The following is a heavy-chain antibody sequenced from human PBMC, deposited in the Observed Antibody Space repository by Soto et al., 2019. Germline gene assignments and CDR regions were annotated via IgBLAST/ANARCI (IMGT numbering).Heavy chain of an antibody. V-gene: IGHV1-69*13. J-gene: IGHJ6*02. D-gene: IGHD1-26*01. CDR3: TTARGGTTLYYAMAV. CDR2: IIPIFGTV. CDR1: GGSFRTYT. Sequence: SVKVSCKASGGSFRTYTTSWVRQAPGQGLEWVGGIIPIFGTVNYAQKLRDRVTITADESTSTAYMELTNLRSEDTAVYYCTTARGGTTLYYAMAVWGQGTTVTVSS.